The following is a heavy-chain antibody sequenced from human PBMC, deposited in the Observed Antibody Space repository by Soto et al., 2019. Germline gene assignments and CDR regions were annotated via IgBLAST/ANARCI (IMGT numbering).Heavy chain of an antibody. Sequence: QVQLVESGGGVVQPGRSLRLSCAASGFTFTNFGLHWVRQAPDKGLEWVAVLLYNGYTQYYADSVKGRFTISGDNSKNTLYLQMDSLQPEDTAVYYCARAPNVSSGSYYFDYWGLGTLVAVSS. CDR2: LLYNGYTQ. D-gene: IGHD6-25*01. V-gene: IGHV3-30*04. J-gene: IGHJ4*02. CDR3: ARAPNVSSGSYYFDY. CDR1: GFTFTNFG.